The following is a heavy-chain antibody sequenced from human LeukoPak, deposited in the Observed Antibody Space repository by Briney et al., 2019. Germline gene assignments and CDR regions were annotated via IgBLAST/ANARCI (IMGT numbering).Heavy chain of an antibody. D-gene: IGHD2-2*01. CDR3: ARHAAFAEYQSHLTHFDY. CDR2: IYHSGST. Sequence: PSEALSLTCTVSGGSISSYYWSWIRQPPGKRLEWIGYIYHSGSTNYNSSLKSRVTISVDTSKNQFSLKLSSVTAADTAVYYCARHAAFAEYQSHLTHFDYWGQGTLVTVSS. CDR1: GGSISSYY. J-gene: IGHJ4*02. V-gene: IGHV4-59*08.